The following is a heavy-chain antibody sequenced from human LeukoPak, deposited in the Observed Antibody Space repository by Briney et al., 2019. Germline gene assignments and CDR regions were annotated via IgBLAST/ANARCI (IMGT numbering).Heavy chain of an antibody. D-gene: IGHD2-2*01. CDR2: ISGSGGST. CDR1: GFTFSSYA. V-gene: IGHV3-23*01. CDR3: AKDGDIVVVPAAMPHYYFEY. J-gene: IGHJ4*02. Sequence: GGSLRLSCAASGFTFSSYAMSWVRQAPGKGLEWVSAISGSGGSTYYADSVKGRFTISRDNSKNTLYLQMNSLRAEDTAVYYCAKDGDIVVVPAAMPHYYFEYWGQGTLVTVSS.